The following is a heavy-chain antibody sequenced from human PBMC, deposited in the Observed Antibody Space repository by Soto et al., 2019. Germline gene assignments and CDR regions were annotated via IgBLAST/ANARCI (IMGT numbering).Heavy chain of an antibody. V-gene: IGHV3-23*01. CDR2: ISGSGGST. CDR3: AKDWGYASSRYSNWYDT. Sequence: QPGWSLRLACAASGFSFSSAWMSWVRQTPEKGLEWVSAISGSGGSTYYADSVKGRFTISRDNSKNTLYLQMNSLRAEDTAVYYCAKDWGYASSRYSNWYDTWGQGTLVTVSS. J-gene: IGHJ5*02. D-gene: IGHD5-12*01. CDR1: GFSFSSAW.